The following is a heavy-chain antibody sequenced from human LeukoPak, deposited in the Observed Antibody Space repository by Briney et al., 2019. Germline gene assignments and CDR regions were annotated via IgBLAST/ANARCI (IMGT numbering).Heavy chain of an antibody. V-gene: IGHV1-2*02. CDR1: GYTFTGYY. Sequence: ASVKVSCKASGYTFTGYYIHWVRQAPGQGLEWVGGIRPNSGDTNYAQKFQGRVTMTRDTSISTAYMELSSLRLNDTAIFYCARDTYLDHWGQGTLVTVSS. CDR3: ARDTYLDH. J-gene: IGHJ4*02. CDR2: IRPNSGDT.